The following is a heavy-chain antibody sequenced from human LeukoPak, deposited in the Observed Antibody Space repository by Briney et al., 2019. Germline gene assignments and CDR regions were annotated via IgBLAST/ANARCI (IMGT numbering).Heavy chain of an antibody. J-gene: IGHJ3*01. CDR2: TGGGGNK. D-gene: IGHD1-1*01. CDR3: AKHESTGDALDL. Sequence: GGSLRLSCSASGFTFSIYAMSWVRQAPGKGLDWVSSTGGGGNKYYADSVKGRFTISRDNSKNTLYLQLNGLRAEDTALYYCAKHESTGDALDLWGQGTMVTVSS. V-gene: IGHV3-23*01. CDR1: GFTFSIYA.